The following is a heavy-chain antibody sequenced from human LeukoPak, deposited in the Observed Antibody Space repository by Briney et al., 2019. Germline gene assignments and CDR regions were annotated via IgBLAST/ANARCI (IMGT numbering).Heavy chain of an antibody. J-gene: IGHJ4*02. D-gene: IGHD3-10*01. CDR2: INAGNGNT. CDR3: ARGSGSYYTDPSDY. V-gene: IGHV1-3*01. Sequence: ASVKVSCKASGYTFTSYAMHWVRQAPGQRLEWMGRINAGNGNTKYSQKFQGRVTITRDTSASTAYMELSSLRSEDTAVYYCARGSGSYYTDPSDYWGQGTLVTVSS. CDR1: GYTFTSYA.